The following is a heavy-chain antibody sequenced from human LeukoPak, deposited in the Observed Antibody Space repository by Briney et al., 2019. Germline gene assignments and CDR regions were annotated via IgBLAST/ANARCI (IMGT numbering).Heavy chain of an antibody. V-gene: IGHV4-34*01. CDR2: INHSGST. D-gene: IGHD3-10*01. CDR1: GGSFSGYY. Sequence: PSETLSLTCAVYGGSFSGYYWSWIRQPPGKGLEWIGEINHSGSTNYNPSLKSRVTISVDTSKNQFSLKRSSVTAADTAVYYCARHLYYGSGSYFYQIRMYNWFDPWGQGTLVTVSS. J-gene: IGHJ5*02. CDR3: ARHLYYGSGSYFYQIRMYNWFDP.